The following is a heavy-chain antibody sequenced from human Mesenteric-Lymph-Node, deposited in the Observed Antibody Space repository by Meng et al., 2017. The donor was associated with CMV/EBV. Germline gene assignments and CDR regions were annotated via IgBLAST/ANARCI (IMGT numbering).Heavy chain of an antibody. CDR2: ISAYNGNT. Sequence: ASVKVSCKASGGTFSSYAISWVRQAPGQGLEWMGWISAYNGNTNYAQKLQGRVTMTTDTSTSTAYMELRSLRSDDTAVYYCARTWSSVWFDPWGQGTLVTVSS. D-gene: IGHD2-15*01. V-gene: IGHV1-18*01. CDR1: GGTFSSYA. CDR3: ARTWSSVWFDP. J-gene: IGHJ5*02.